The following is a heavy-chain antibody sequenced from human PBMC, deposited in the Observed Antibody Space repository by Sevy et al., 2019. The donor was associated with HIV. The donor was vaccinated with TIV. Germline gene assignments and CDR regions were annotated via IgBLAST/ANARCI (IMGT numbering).Heavy chain of an antibody. CDR2: IYYSGNT. Sequence: SETLSLTCTVSGDSISNDYWSWIRQPPGKGLEWIGYIYYSGNTNYNPSLKSRVTISLDTSKNQFSVKLSSVTAADTAVYYCARGTFSYGYWREFDYWGQGTLVTVSS. J-gene: IGHJ4*02. CDR1: GDSISNDY. D-gene: IGHD5-18*01. CDR3: ARGTFSYGYWREFDY. V-gene: IGHV4-59*01.